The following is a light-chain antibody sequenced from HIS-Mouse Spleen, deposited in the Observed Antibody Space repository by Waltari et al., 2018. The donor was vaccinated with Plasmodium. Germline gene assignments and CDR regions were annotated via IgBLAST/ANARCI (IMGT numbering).Light chain of an antibody. CDR3: QQSYSTWT. J-gene: IGKJ1*01. CDR1: QSISNY. Sequence: DIQMTQSPSSLSASVGDRVTITCRASQSISNYLNWYQQKPEKAPKFLIYAASTLQSGVRSRFSGSGSRTDFTLTMSSLQPEDFATYYGQQSYSTWTFGQGTKVEIK. V-gene: IGKV1-39*01. CDR2: AAS.